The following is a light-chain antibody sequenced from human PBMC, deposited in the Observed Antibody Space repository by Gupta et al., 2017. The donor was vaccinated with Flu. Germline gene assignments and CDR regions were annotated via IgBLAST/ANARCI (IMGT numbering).Light chain of an antibody. V-gene: IGLV3-19*01. CDR1: ILRSNY. Sequence: QTDRSTWQGDILRSNYTSWYQQQPAQAPVLVIYVKNKRHSGIPARFSGSSSVNTGSVTITRAPAEDEADYYCNSRDTSGNNTLVFGGGTKLTVL. J-gene: IGLJ2*01. CDR2: VKN. CDR3: NSRDTSGNNTLV.